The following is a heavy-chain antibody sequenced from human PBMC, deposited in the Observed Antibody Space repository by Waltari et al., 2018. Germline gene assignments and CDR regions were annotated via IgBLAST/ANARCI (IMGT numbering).Heavy chain of an antibody. CDR3: SREIYGGNSRPYDY. V-gene: IGHV4-59*01. Sequence: QVQLQESGPGLVKPSETLSLTCTVSGGSITGYYWSWIRPPPGKGLEGIGHIYYNGNTDYHPSLKRRVTISVDTSKNQFSLKLSSVTAADTAVYYCSREIYGGNSRPYDYWGQGTLVTVSS. CDR2: IYYNGNT. CDR1: GGSITGYY. D-gene: IGHD4-17*01. J-gene: IGHJ4*02.